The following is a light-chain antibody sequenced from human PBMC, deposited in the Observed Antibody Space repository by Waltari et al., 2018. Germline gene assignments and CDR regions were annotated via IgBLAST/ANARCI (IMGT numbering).Light chain of an antibody. CDR1: PTIGTW. CDR2: QAS. Sequence: DIQMTQSPSTLSASVGERVTITCRARPTIGTWVACYQQKPGKAPKLLIYQASRLDSGVPSRFSGSGSGTEFTLTISSLQPDDCAIYYCQQYSTYSKTFGQGTKVEIK. CDR3: QQYSTYSKT. J-gene: IGKJ1*01. V-gene: IGKV1-5*03.